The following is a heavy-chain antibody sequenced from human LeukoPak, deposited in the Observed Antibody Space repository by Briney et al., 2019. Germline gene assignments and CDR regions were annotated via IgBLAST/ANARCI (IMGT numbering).Heavy chain of an antibody. Sequence: SETLSLTCAVYGGSFSGYYWSWIRQPPGKGLEWIGEINHSGSTNYNPSLKSRVTISVDTSKNQFSLKLSSVTAADTAVYYCARGVRSGTLFWGQGTLVTVSS. CDR3: ARGVRSGTLF. D-gene: IGHD1-26*01. CDR1: GGSFSGYY. CDR2: INHSGST. V-gene: IGHV4-34*01. J-gene: IGHJ4*02.